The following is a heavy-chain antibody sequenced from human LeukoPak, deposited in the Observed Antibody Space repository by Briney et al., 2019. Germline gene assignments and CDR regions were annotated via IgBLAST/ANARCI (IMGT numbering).Heavy chain of an antibody. D-gene: IGHD1-14*01. J-gene: IGHJ4*02. V-gene: IGHV4-59*01. CDR2: IYYSGST. Sequence: SLTLSLTCTVSGGSISSYYWSWIRQPPGKGLEWIGYIYYSGSTNYSPSLKSRVTISVDTSKNQFSLKLSSVTAADTAVYYCARRKGFYFDYWGQGTLVTVSS. CDR3: ARRKGFYFDY. CDR1: GGSISSYY.